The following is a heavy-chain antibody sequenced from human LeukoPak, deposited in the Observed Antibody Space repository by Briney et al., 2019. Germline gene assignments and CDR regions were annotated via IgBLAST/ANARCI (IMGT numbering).Heavy chain of an antibody. V-gene: IGHV4-4*07. CDR3: ARDRSSTTGWFDP. CDR1: GASISSYY. D-gene: IGHD1-1*01. CDR2: IHSSGST. J-gene: IGHJ5*02. Sequence: PSETLSLTCTVSGASISSYYWSWIRQPAGKGMEWIGRIHSSGSTNYNPSLKSRVIMSIDTSKNQFSLDLNSVTAADTAVYYCARDRSSTTGWFDPWGQGTLVTVSS.